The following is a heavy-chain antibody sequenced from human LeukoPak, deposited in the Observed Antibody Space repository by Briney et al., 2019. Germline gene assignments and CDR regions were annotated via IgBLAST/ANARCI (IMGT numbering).Heavy chain of an antibody. J-gene: IGHJ4*02. V-gene: IGHV4-59*06. CDR1: GGSFSGYY. D-gene: IGHD5-24*01. CDR2: IYYSGST. CDR3: AGASDGYDY. Sequence: SETLSLTCAVYGGSFSGYYWSWIRQPPGKGLEWIGYIYYSGSTYYNPSLKSRVTISVDTSKNQFSLKLSSVTAADTAVYYCAGASDGYDYWGQGTLVTVSS.